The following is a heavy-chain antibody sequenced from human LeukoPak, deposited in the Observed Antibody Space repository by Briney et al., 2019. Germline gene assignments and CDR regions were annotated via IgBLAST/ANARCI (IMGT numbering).Heavy chain of an antibody. CDR3: AKGLQAAAGLDF. D-gene: IGHD6-13*01. CDR1: GFTFSSYG. V-gene: IGHV3-30*02. CDR2: IRYDGSNK. Sequence: PGGSLRLSRAASGFTFSSYGMHWVRQAPGKGLEWVAFIRYDGSNKYYADSVKGRFTISRDNSKNTLYLQMNSLRTEDTAVYYCAKGLQAAAGLDFWGQGTLVTVSS. J-gene: IGHJ4*02.